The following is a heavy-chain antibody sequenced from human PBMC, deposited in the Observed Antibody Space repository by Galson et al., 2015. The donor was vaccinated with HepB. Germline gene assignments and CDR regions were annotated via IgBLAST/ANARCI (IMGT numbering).Heavy chain of an antibody. CDR2: IQKDGSDK. J-gene: IGHJ3*02. CDR3: ARDLDYYDSSIYYDAFDI. Sequence: SLRLSCASSAFTLSAFSMSWVRQAPGKGLEWVANIQKDGSDKKYLDSVRGRLTISRDSAKNSLYLQMDSLRAEDTAVYYCARDLDYYDSSIYYDAFDIWGQGTLVTVSS. V-gene: IGHV3-7*03. D-gene: IGHD3-22*01. CDR1: AFTLSAFS.